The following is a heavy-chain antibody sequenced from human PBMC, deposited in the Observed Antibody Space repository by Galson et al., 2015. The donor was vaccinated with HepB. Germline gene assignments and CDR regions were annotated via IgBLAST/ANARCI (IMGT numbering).Heavy chain of an antibody. Sequence: SLRLSCAASGFSFSNYWMHWVRQDPGKGLVWVSCISGDGSNIRYADSVKGRFTISRDNAKNSLYLQMNSLRAEDTAVYYCARGYYYDSSGYYPEFDYWGQGTLVTVSS. D-gene: IGHD3-22*01. V-gene: IGHV3-74*01. CDR1: GFSFSNYW. J-gene: IGHJ4*02. CDR2: ISGDGSNI. CDR3: ARGYYYDSSGYYPEFDY.